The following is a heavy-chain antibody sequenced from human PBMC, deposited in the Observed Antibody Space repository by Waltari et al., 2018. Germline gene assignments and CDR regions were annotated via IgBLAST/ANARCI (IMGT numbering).Heavy chain of an antibody. CDR3: ARGGAKEALGDFL. CDR2: IWYDGSNK. J-gene: IGHJ4*02. D-gene: IGHD3-10*01. CDR1: GFTFISYG. Sequence: QVQLVESGGGVVQPGGSLRLSWAACGFTFISYGMHWFRQAPGKGLEWVALIWYDGSNKYYADSVKGRFTISRDNSKNTLYLQMNSLRAEDTAVYYCARGGAKEALGDFLWGQGTLVTVSS. V-gene: IGHV3-33*01.